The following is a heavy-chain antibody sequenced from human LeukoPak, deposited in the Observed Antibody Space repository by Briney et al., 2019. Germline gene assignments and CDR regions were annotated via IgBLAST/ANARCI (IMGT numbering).Heavy chain of an antibody. CDR2: IYSGGST. J-gene: IGHJ4*02. V-gene: IGHV3-53*04. Sequence: PGGSLRLSCAASGFTVSSNYMSWVRQAPGKGLEWVSVIYSGGSTYYADSVKGRFTISRHNSKSTLYLQMNSLRAEDTAVYYCARDPGGSFTYTDWGPETLVTVSS. CDR1: GFTVSSNY. CDR3: ARDPGGSFTYTD. D-gene: IGHD1-26*01.